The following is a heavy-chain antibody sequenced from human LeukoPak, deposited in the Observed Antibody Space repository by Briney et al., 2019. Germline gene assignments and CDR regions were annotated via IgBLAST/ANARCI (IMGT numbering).Heavy chain of an antibody. CDR2: ISGSGDNT. CDR1: GFTFSSYA. V-gene: IGHV3-23*01. Sequence: GGSLRLSCAASGFTFSSYAMSWVRQAPGKGLEWVSAISGSGDNTYYADSVKDRFTISRDKSKNKLYLKMNSLGAEDTAVYYCAKNRGNYYYFDYWGQGTLVTVSS. D-gene: IGHD4-11*01. J-gene: IGHJ4*02. CDR3: AKNRGNYYYFDY.